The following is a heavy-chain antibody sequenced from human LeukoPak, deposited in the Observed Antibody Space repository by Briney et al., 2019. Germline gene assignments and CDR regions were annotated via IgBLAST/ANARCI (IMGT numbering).Heavy chain of an antibody. J-gene: IGHJ5*02. V-gene: IGHV1-2*02. CDR2: INPNSGGT. Sequence: GASVKVSCKASGYTFTGYYMHWVRQAPGQGLEWMGWINPNSGGTNYAQKFQGRVTMTRDTSIGTAYKELSRLRSDDTAVYYCARDNYYYDSSGYYYNWFDPWGQGTLVTVSS. D-gene: IGHD3-22*01. CDR1: GYTFTGYY. CDR3: ARDNYYYDSSGYYYNWFDP.